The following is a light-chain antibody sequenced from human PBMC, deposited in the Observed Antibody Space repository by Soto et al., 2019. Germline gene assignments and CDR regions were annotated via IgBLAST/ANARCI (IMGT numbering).Light chain of an antibody. CDR3: SLRTNSTV. Sequence: QSALTQPASVSGSPGQSITISCTGTTSDVGDYVSVSWYQQHPGKAPKLIIYEVSNRPSGISNRFSGSKSGNTASLTISGLQAEDEADYYCSLRTNSTVFGTGTKLTVL. CDR1: TSDVGDYVS. V-gene: IGLV2-14*01. CDR2: EVS. J-gene: IGLJ1*01.